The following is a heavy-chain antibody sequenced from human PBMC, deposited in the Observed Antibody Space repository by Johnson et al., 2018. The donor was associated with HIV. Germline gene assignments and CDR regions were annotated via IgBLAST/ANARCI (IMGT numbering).Heavy chain of an antibody. V-gene: IGHV3-33*06. J-gene: IGHJ3*02. CDR3: AKDEGYDSSPADAFDI. CDR2: IWYDGSNK. D-gene: IGHD3-22*01. Sequence: VQLVESGGGVVQPGRSLRLSCAASGFTFSSYGMHWVRQAPGKGLEWVAVIWYDGSNKYYVGSVKGRFTISRDNSKNTLYLQMNSLRAEDTAVYYCAKDEGYDSSPADAFDIWGQGTMVTVSS. CDR1: GFTFSSYG.